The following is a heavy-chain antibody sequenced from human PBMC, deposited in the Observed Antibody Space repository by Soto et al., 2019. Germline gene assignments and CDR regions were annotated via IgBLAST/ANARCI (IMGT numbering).Heavy chain of an antibody. D-gene: IGHD6-13*01. V-gene: IGHV4-4*07. J-gene: IGHJ4*02. CDR2: IYSSGSI. CDR1: GGSINNYY. Sequence: SETLSLTCSVSGGSINNYYLSWIRQPAGKGLEYIGRIYSSGSINYNPSLKSRVTMSVDTSKNQFSLKVRSVTAADTAVYYCARQTTYSSSWHDCWGQGTLVTVSS. CDR3: ARQTTYSSSWHDC.